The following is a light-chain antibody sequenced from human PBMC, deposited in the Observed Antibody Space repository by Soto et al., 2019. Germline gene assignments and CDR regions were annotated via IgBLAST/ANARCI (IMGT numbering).Light chain of an antibody. J-gene: IGKJ1*01. V-gene: IGKV3-20*01. CDR1: QSVTSSL. Sequence: EIVLTQSPGTLSLSPGDRATLSCRASQSVTSSLLAWYQQTPGQAPRLLIYGASRRATGVPDRFSGSGSGTDFSLTISRLEPEDFAVYYCQQYGDSPETFGQGTKVKIK. CDR3: QQYGDSPET. CDR2: GAS.